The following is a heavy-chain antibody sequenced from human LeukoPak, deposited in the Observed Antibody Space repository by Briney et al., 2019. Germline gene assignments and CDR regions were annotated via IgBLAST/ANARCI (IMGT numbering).Heavy chain of an antibody. V-gene: IGHV4-4*07. CDR1: GGSISSYY. CDR2: IYTSGST. J-gene: IGHJ4*02. D-gene: IGHD2-21*01. CDR3: ARERLPYCGGDCYTELDY. Sequence: SETLSLTCTVSGGSISSYYWSWIRQPAGKGLEWIGRIYTSGSTNYNPSLKSRVTMSVDTSKNQFSLKLSSVTAADTAVYYCARERLPYCGGDCYTELDYWGQGTLVTVSS.